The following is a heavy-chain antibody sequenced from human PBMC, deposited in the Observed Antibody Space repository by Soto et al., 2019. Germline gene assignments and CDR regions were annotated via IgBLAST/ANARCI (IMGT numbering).Heavy chain of an antibody. J-gene: IGHJ6*02. V-gene: IGHV3-23*01. CDR3: AKRELTTVANYYYYGMDV. CDR2: ISGSGGST. D-gene: IGHD4-17*01. Sequence: GSLRLSCAASGFTFSSYAMSWVRQAPGKGLEWVSAISGSGGSTYYADSVKGRFTISRDNSKNTLYLQMNSLRAEDTAVYYCAKRELTTVANYYYYGMDVWGQGTTVTVSS. CDR1: GFTFSSYA.